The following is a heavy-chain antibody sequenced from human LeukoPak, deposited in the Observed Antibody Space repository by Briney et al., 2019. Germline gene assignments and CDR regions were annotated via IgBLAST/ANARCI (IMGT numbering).Heavy chain of an antibody. V-gene: IGHV4-34*01. CDR3: ARGRRNYYDSSGYYWES. Sequence: RASETLSLTCAVYGGSFSGYYWSWIRQPPGKGLEWIGEINHSGSTNYNPSLKSRVTISVDTSKNQFSLKLSSVTAADTAVYYCARGRRNYYDSSGYYWESWGQGTLVTVSS. CDR1: GGSFSGYY. CDR2: INHSGST. J-gene: IGHJ5*02. D-gene: IGHD3-22*01.